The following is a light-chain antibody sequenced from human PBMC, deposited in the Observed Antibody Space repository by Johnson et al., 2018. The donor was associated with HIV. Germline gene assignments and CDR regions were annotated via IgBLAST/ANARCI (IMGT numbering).Light chain of an antibody. CDR1: SSNIGNNY. CDR3: GTWDTSLSAGGV. Sequence: SVSAAPGQKVTISCSGSSSNIGNNYVSWYQQLPGTAPKLLIYANNKRPSGIPDRFSGSKSGTSATLGITGLQTGDEADYYCGTWDTSLSAGGVFGTGTKVTVL. V-gene: IGLV1-51*02. J-gene: IGLJ1*01. CDR2: ANN.